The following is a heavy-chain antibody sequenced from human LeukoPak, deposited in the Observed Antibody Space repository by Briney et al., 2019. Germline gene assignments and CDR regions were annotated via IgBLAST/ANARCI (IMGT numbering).Heavy chain of an antibody. V-gene: IGHV6-1*01. CDR2: TYYRSKWFT. J-gene: IGHJ6*02. D-gene: IGHD1-26*01. Sequence: SQTLSLTCAISGDSVSGNTVTWNWIRQSPSKGLEWLGRTYYRSKWFTDYAVSVKSRITINADTPKNQFSLQLSSVTPEDTAVYFCARVGDPTKYYYAMDVWGQGTTVTVSS. CDR3: ARVGDPTKYYYAMDV. CDR1: GDSVSGNTVT.